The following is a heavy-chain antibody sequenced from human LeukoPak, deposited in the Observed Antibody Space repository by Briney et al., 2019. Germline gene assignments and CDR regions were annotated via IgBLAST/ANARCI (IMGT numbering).Heavy chain of an antibody. CDR2: IWYDGSDK. J-gene: IGHJ4*02. CDR3: VRVAGTDATFDY. D-gene: IGHD1-1*01. V-gene: IGHV3-33*01. Sequence: GRSLRLSCAASGFTFSSYGMHWVRQAPGKGLEWVEVIWYDGSDKYYADSVKGRFTISRDNSKNTLYLQMNSLRAEDTAVYYCVRVAGTDATFDYWGQGTLVTVSS. CDR1: GFTFSSYG.